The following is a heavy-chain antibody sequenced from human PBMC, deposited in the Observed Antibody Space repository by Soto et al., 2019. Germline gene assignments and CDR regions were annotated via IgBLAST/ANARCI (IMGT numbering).Heavy chain of an antibody. V-gene: IGHV1-69*06. CDR3: ASEGIAAAGTGGAYYYCYGMDV. CDR1: GGTFSSYA. D-gene: IGHD6-13*01. J-gene: IGHJ6*02. CDR2: IIPIFGTA. Sequence: GASVKVSCKASGGTFSSYAISWVRQAPGQGLEWMGGIIPIFGTANYAQKFQGRVTITADKSTSTAYMELSSLRSEDTAVYYCASEGIAAAGTGGAYYYCYGMDVWGQGTTVTVSS.